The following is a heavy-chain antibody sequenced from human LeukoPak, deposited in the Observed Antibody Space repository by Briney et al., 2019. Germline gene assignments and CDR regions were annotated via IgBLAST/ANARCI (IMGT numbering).Heavy chain of an antibody. CDR1: GFTFSSYG. Sequence: GGSLRLSCAASGFTFSSYGMHWVRQAPGKGLEWVAFIRLDGSNKYYADSVKGRFTISRDNSKNTLYLQMNSLRAEDTAVYYCAELGITMIGGVWGKGTTVTISS. CDR2: IRLDGSNK. CDR3: AELGITMIGGV. D-gene: IGHD3-10*02. V-gene: IGHV3-30*02. J-gene: IGHJ6*04.